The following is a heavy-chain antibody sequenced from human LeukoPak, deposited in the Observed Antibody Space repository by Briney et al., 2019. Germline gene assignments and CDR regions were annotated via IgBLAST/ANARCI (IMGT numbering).Heavy chain of an antibody. V-gene: IGHV3-33*03. CDR3: ARWYGDYGAFDI. J-gene: IGHJ3*02. Sequence: GGSLRLSCAASGYTFSSHGMHWVRQAPGKGLEWVALIWYDGSKKYYADSVKGRFTISRDNSKNTVYLQMSSLRAEDTAVYYCARWYGDYGAFDIWGQGTMVTVSS. D-gene: IGHD4-17*01. CDR2: IWYDGSKK. CDR1: GYTFSSHG.